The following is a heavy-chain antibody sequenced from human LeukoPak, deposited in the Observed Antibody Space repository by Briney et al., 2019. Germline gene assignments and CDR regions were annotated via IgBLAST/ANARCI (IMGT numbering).Heavy chain of an antibody. D-gene: IGHD1-1*01. CDR2: IKQDGRER. CDR1: GFTFSNYR. CDR3: ARKGELERRRSWDC. J-gene: IGHJ4*02. Sequence: PGGSLRLSCAASGFTFSNYRMSWVRQTPGKGLEWVANIKQDGRERYYVDSVKGRFTISRDNAKNSLYLQMSSLRAEDTAVYYCARKGELERRRSWDCWGQGTLVTVSS. V-gene: IGHV3-7*03.